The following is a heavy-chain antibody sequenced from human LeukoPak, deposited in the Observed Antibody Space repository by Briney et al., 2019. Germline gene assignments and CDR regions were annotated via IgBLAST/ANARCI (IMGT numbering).Heavy chain of an antibody. CDR3: ARGLADFWSGYYTSFDY. Sequence: PSETLSLTCTVSGGSISSYYWSWIRQPPGKGLEWIGYIYYSGSTNYNPSLKSRVTISVDTSKNQFSLKLSSVTAADTAVYYCARGLADFWSGYYTSFDYWGQGTLVTVSS. CDR1: GGSISSYY. CDR2: IYYSGST. J-gene: IGHJ4*02. V-gene: IGHV4-59*12. D-gene: IGHD3-3*01.